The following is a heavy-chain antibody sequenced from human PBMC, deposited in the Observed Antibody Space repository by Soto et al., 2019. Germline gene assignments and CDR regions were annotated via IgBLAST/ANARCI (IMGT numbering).Heavy chain of an antibody. CDR3: AKEIAARPGEEVYYYYGMDV. CDR2: IIPIFGTA. V-gene: IGHV1-69*13. D-gene: IGHD6-6*01. Sequence: SVKVSCKASGGTFSSYAISWVRQAPGQGLEWMGGIIPIFGTANYAQKFQGRVTITADESTSTAYMELSSLRAEDTAVYYCAKEIAARPGEEVYYYYGMDVWGQGTTVTVSS. CDR1: GGTFSSYA. J-gene: IGHJ6*02.